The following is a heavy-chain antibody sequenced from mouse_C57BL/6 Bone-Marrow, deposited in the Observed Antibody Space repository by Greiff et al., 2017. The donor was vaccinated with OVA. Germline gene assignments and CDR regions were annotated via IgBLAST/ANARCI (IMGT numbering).Heavy chain of an antibody. CDR2: IDPSDSYT. Sequence: QVQLQQPGAELVMPGASVKLSCKASGYTFTSYWMHWVKQRPGQGLEWIGEIDPSDSYTNYNQKFKGKSTLTVDKSYSTAYMQLSSLTSEDSAVYYCAMIYYDYDGGYYYAMDYWGQGTSVTVSS. D-gene: IGHD2-4*01. CDR1: GYTFTSYW. V-gene: IGHV1-69*01. J-gene: IGHJ4*01. CDR3: AMIYYDYDGGYYYAMDY.